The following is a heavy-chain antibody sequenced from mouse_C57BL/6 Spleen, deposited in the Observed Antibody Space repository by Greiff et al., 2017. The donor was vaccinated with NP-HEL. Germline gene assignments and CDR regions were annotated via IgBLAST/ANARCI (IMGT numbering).Heavy chain of an antibody. CDR1: GYAFSSYW. V-gene: IGHV1-80*01. CDR2: IYPGDGDT. Sequence: QVQLQQSGAELVKPGASVKISCKASGYAFSSYWMNWVKQRPGKGLEWIGQIYPGDGDTNYNGKFKGKATLTADKSSSTAYMQLSSLTSEDSAVYFCGGGIGTTVVNGYYAMDYWGQGTSVTVSS. J-gene: IGHJ4*01. CDR3: GGGIGTTVVNGYYAMDY. D-gene: IGHD1-1*01.